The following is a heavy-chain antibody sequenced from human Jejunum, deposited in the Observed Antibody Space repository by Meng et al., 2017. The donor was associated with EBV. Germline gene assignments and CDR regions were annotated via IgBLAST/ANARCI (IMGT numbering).Heavy chain of an antibody. D-gene: IGHD3-16*01. V-gene: IGHV3-15*01. Sequence: EGRVVGAGGGLVKPGASLRLSCAASGFTFTNSHMTWVRQAPGKGLEWVGRIKRTTDGGTTDYAAPVKGRFTISRDDSKNTLYLQMNSLKTEDTAVYYCTDVGGDMIWGQGILVTVSS. CDR2: IKRTTDGGTT. CDR1: GFTFTNSH. CDR3: TDVGGDMI. J-gene: IGHJ4*02.